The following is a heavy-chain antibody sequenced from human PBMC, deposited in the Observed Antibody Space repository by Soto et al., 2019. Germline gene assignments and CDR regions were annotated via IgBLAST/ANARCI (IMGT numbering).Heavy chain of an antibody. J-gene: IGHJ6*02. CDR3: ARRGYSSSWYYYYYYGMDV. CDR1: GYTFTSYD. V-gene: IGHV1-8*01. CDR2: MNPNSGNT. Sequence: QVQLEQSEAEVKKPGASVKVSCKASGYTFTSYDINWVRQATGQGLEWMGWMNPNSGNTGYAQKFQGRVTMTRNTSISTAYMELSSLRSEDTAVYYCARRGYSSSWYYYYYYGMDVWGQGTTVTVSS. D-gene: IGHD6-13*01.